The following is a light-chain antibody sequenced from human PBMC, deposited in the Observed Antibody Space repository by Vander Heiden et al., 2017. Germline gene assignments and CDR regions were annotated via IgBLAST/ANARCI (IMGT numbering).Light chain of an antibody. J-gene: IGKJ1*01. Sequence: EIVLTQSPGTLSLSPGERATLSCRASQSVSSSYLAWYQQKPGQAPRLLIYGASSRATGIPDRFSGSGSGTDFTLTSSRLEPEDFAVYYCQQDGSSQTFGQGTKVXIK. V-gene: IGKV3-20*01. CDR2: GAS. CDR1: QSVSSSY. CDR3: QQDGSSQT.